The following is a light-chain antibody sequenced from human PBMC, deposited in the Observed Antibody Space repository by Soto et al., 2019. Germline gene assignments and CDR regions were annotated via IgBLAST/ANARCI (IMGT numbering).Light chain of an antibody. CDR1: QSLSGN. V-gene: IGKV3-15*01. J-gene: IGKJ4*01. CDR3: QRYNNWPLN. Sequence: EIVMTQSPATLAGSPGETVTLSCRASQSLSGNLAWYQQKPGQAPRLLIFRASTRATGVPARFGGRGSGTEFTLTISGLQSEDFAVYYRQRYNNWPLNFGGGTKV. CDR2: RAS.